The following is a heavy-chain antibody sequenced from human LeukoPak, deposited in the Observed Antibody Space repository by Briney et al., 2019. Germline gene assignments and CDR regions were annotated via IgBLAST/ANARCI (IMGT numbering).Heavy chain of an antibody. D-gene: IGHD6-19*01. CDR1: GYTFTSYA. V-gene: IGHV1-3*01. J-gene: IGHJ6*02. Sequence: ASVKVSCKASGYTFTSYAMHWVRQAPGQRLEWMGWSNAGNGNTKYSQEFQGRVTITRDTSAGTAYMELSSLRSEDTAVYYCARDPDIIAVAGGIYYYGMDVWGQGTTVTVSS. CDR2: SNAGNGNT. CDR3: ARDPDIIAVAGGIYYYGMDV.